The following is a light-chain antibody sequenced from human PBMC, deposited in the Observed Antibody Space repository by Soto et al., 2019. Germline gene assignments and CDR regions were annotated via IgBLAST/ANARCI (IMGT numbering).Light chain of an antibody. CDR2: WAS. J-gene: IGKJ2*01. CDR3: QQYYSTRMYT. Sequence: DIVMTQSPDSLAVSLGERATINCKSSQSVLYSSDNKNYLAWYQQKPGQPSKLLIYWASTRESGVPDRFSGGGSGTDFTLTISSLQAEDVAVYYCQQYYSTRMYTFGQGTKLEIK. V-gene: IGKV4-1*01. CDR1: QSVLYSSDNKNY.